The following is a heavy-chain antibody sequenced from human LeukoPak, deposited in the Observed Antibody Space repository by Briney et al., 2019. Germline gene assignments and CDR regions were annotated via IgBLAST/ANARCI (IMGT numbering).Heavy chain of an antibody. CDR1: GGSISSYY. V-gene: IGHV4-59*01. CDR2: ISYSGST. D-gene: IGHD3-22*01. CDR3: ARLRGYYFDY. Sequence: SETLSLTCTVSGGSISSYYWSWIRQPPGKGLEWIGYISYSGSTNFNPSLKSRVTISVDTSKNQFSLKLSSVTAADTAVYYCARLRGYYFDYWGQGTLVTVSS. J-gene: IGHJ4*02.